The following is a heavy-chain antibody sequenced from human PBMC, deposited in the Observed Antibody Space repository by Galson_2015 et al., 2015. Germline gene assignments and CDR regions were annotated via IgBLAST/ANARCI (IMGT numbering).Heavy chain of an antibody. J-gene: IGHJ4*01. D-gene: IGHD2-21*02. CDR2: IGYDGSNE. CDR1: GFSFNGYA. Sequence: SLRLSCAAAGFSFNGYAMHWVRQAPGKGPEWVAVIGYDGSNEQYSDSVKGRFTVSRDNSKNTVYLQMNRLRAEDTAVYYCARDILSLVVVTGIFDYWGHGTLVTVSS. CDR3: ARDILSLVVVTGIFDY. V-gene: IGHV3-33*01.